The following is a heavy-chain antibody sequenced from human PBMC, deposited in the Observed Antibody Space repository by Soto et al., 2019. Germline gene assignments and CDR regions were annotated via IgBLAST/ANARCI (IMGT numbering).Heavy chain of an antibody. J-gene: IGHJ6*02. CDR2: IVVGSGNT. Sequence: SVKVSCKASGFTFTSSAVQWLRQARGQRLEWIGWIVVGSGNTNYAQKFQERVTITRDMSTSTAYMELSSLRSEDPAVYYCAAPRGQWERPNDIWGQGTMVNVSS. D-gene: IGHD1-26*01. CDR1: GFTFTSSA. V-gene: IGHV1-58*01. CDR3: AAPRGQWERPNDI.